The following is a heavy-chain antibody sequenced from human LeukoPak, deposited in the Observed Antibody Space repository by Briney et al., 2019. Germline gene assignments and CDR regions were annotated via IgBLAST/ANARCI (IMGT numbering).Heavy chain of an antibody. Sequence: QPGGSLRLSCAASGLSVSAYYMSWVRQAPGKGLEWVSVIDSGGSGGSTYYADSVKGRFTISRDNFKNTLFLQMNSLRAEDTAVYYCASDRDSSTWSYYWGQGNLGNVSS. CDR2: IDSGGSGGST. J-gene: IGHJ4*02. CDR3: ASDRDSSTWSYY. D-gene: IGHD6-13*01. CDR1: GLSVSAYY. V-gene: IGHV3-53*01.